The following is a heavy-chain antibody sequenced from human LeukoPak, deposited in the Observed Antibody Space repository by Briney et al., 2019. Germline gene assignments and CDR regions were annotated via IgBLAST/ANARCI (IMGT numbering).Heavy chain of an antibody. D-gene: IGHD3-22*01. J-gene: IGHJ4*02. CDR3: AKFLLDYYDSSGYSSY. Sequence: EGSLRLSCAASGFTFSSYAMSWVRQAPGKGLEWVSAISGSGGSTYYADSVKGRFTISRDNSKNTLYLQMNSLRAEDTAVYYCAKFLLDYYDSSGYSSYWGQGTLVTVSS. V-gene: IGHV3-23*01. CDR1: GFTFSSYA. CDR2: ISGSGGST.